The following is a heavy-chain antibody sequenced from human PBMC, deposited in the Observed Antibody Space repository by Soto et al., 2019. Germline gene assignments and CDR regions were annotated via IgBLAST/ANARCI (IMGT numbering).Heavy chain of an antibody. Sequence: QITLKESGPTLVKPTQTLTLTCTFSGFSLSTSGGGVGWIRQPPGKALEWLALIYWDDDKRYSPSLKNRLNITKDTSNDQVVLTMTNMDPVDTSTYYCAHSRGGGNSAWFDPWGQGTLVTVSS. V-gene: IGHV2-5*02. CDR3: AHSRGGGNSAWFDP. D-gene: IGHD2-21*02. CDR2: IYWDDDK. J-gene: IGHJ5*02. CDR1: GFSLSTSGGG.